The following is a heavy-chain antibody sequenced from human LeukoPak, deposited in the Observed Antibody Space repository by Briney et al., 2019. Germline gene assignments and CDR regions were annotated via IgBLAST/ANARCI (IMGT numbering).Heavy chain of an antibody. Sequence: SETLSLTCAVYGGSFSGYYWSWIRQPPGKGLEWIGEINHSGSINYNPSLKSRVTISVDTSKNQFSLKLSSVTAADTAVYYCARRRGYYGSGSYFADAFDIWGQGTMVTVSS. CDR1: GGSFSGYY. CDR2: INHSGSI. CDR3: ARRRGYYGSGSYFADAFDI. D-gene: IGHD3-10*01. J-gene: IGHJ3*02. V-gene: IGHV4-34*01.